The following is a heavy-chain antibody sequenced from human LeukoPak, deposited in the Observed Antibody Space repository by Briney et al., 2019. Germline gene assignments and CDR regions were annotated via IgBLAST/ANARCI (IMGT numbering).Heavy chain of an antibody. J-gene: IGHJ4*02. D-gene: IGHD3-22*01. CDR3: ARVCYYDSSGTFHY. CDR2: IYTSGST. CDR1: GGSISSYY. Sequence: SETLSLTCTVSGGSISSYYWSWIRQPAGKGLEWIGRIYTSGSTNYNPSLKSRVTMSVDTSKNQFSLKLSSVTAADTAVYYCARVCYYDSSGTFHYWGQGTLVTVSS. V-gene: IGHV4-4*07.